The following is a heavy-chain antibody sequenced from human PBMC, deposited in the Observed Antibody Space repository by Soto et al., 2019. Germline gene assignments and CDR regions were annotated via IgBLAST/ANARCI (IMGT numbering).Heavy chain of an antibody. CDR2: IWYSGTS. D-gene: IGHD3-10*01. J-gene: IGHJ4*02. V-gene: IGHV4-59*01. Sequence: PSETLSLTCAVSGASISSYYWNWIRQAPGKGLEWIGNIWYSGTSNYNPPLKSRITMSLDTSKNLFSLMLTSVTAADTAVYYCARYDSGTYHFFDQWSRGTLVTVSS. CDR1: GASISSYY. CDR3: ARYDSGTYHFFDQ.